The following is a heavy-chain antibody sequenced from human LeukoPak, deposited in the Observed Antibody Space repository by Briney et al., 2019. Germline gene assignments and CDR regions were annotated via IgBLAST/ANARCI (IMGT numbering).Heavy chain of an antibody. V-gene: IGHV4-59*12. CDR1: GGSMSSYY. J-gene: IGHJ4*02. CDR3: ARGRSYYDSTGYAY. CDR2: IYYSGST. D-gene: IGHD3-22*01. Sequence: PSETLSLTCTVSGGSMSSYYWSWIRQPPGKGLEWIGYIYYSGSTNYNPSLKSRVTISADTSKNQFSLKLTSVSAADTAVYYCARGRSYYDSTGYAYWGQGTQVTDSS.